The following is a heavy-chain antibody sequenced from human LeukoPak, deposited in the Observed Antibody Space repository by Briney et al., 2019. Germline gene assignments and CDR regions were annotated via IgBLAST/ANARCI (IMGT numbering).Heavy chain of an antibody. V-gene: IGHV4-34*01. Sequence: PSETLSLTCAVYGGSFSGYYWSWVRQPPGKGLEWIGEINHSGNTNYNPSLKSRVTISVDTSKNQFSLKLSSVTAADTAVYYCARGPDIVVVPAAMWLDYWGQGTLVTVSS. CDR2: INHSGNT. D-gene: IGHD2-2*01. CDR3: ARGPDIVVVPAAMWLDY. J-gene: IGHJ4*02. CDR1: GGSFSGYY.